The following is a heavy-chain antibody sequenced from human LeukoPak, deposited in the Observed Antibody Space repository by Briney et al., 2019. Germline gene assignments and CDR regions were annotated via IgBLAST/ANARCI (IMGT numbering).Heavy chain of an antibody. V-gene: IGHV3-7*01. CDR3: ARAGSTNNRYYYYYYMDV. CDR1: GFTFSSYW. Sequence: PGGSLRLSCAASGFTFSSYWMSWVRQAPGKGLEWVANIKQDGSEKYYVDSVKGRFTISRDNAKNSLYLQMNSLRAEDTAVYYCARAGSTNNRYYYYYYMDVWGKGTTVTISS. D-gene: IGHD2-2*01. CDR2: IKQDGSEK. J-gene: IGHJ6*03.